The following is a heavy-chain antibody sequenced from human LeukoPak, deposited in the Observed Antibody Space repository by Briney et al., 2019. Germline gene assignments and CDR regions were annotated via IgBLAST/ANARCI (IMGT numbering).Heavy chain of an antibody. CDR1: GNTFTGYY. D-gene: IGHD2-2*01. CDR2: INPNSGGT. Sequence: ASVKVSCKASGNTFTGYYMHWVRQAPGQGLEWMGWINPNSGGTNYAQKFQGRVTMTRDTSISTAYMELSRLRSDDTAVYYCARAVVPAATNWFDPWGQGTLVTVSS. V-gene: IGHV1-2*02. J-gene: IGHJ5*02. CDR3: ARAVVPAATNWFDP.